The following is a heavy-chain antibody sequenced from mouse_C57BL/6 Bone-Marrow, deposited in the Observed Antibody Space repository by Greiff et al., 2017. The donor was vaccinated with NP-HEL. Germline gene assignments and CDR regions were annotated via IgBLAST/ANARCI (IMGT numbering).Heavy chain of an antibody. D-gene: IGHD1-1*02. CDR1: GYTFTSYG. CDR2: IYPRSGNT. V-gene: IGHV1-81*01. J-gene: IGHJ3*01. CDR3: ERVYGKAWFAY. Sequence: QVQLKESGAELARPGASVKLSCKASGYTFTSYGIRWVKQRPGQGLEWIGEIYPRSGNTYYNEKFKGKATLTADKSSSTAYMELRSLTSEDSAVYFCERVYGKAWFAYWGQGTLVTVSA.